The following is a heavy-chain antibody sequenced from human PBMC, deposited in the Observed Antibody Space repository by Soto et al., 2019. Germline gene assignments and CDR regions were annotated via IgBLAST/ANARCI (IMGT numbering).Heavy chain of an antibody. CDR3: ARQSDSSSWPFDY. V-gene: IGHV4-39*01. CDR2: IYYSGST. Sequence: SETLSLTCTVSGGSISSSSYYWGWIRQPPGKGLEWIGRIYYSGSTYYNPSRKSRVTISVDTSKNQFSLKLSSVTAADTAVYYCARQSDSSSWPFDYWGQGTLVTVSS. D-gene: IGHD6-13*01. CDR1: GGSISSSSYY. J-gene: IGHJ4*02.